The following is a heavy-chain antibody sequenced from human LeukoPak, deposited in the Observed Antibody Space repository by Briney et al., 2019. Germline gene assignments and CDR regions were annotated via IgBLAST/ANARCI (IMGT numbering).Heavy chain of an antibody. CDR3: ARDLRPRPQISITMIVVVTDWFDP. CDR2: ISSSSSYI. Sequence: GGSLRLSCAASGFTFSSYSMNWVSQAPGKGLEWVSSISSSSSYIYYADSVKGRFTISRDNAKNSLYLQMNSLRAEDTAVYYCARDLRPRPQISITMIVVVTDWFDPWGQGTLVTVSS. J-gene: IGHJ5*02. V-gene: IGHV3-21*01. CDR1: GFTFSSYS. D-gene: IGHD3-22*01.